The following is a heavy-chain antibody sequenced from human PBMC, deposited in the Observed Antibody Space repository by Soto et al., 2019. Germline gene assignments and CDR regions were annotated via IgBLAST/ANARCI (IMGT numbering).Heavy chain of an antibody. D-gene: IGHD2-15*01. CDR1: GGSISTNNW. CDR2: IFHRGSI. J-gene: IGHJ4*02. CDR3: ARGAGVVVRLYYLDY. Sequence: NPSETLSLTCAVSGGSISTNNWWSWVRQSPGKGLEWIGEIFHRGSINYNPSLKSRVTISLDESKNQVSLKLSSVTAADTAVYYCARGAGVVVRLYYLDYWGQGTLVTVSS. V-gene: IGHV4-4*02.